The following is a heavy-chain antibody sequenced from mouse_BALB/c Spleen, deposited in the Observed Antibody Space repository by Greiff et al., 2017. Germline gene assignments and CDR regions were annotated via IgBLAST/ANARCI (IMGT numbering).Heavy chain of an antibody. CDR2: ISYSGST. D-gene: IGHD1-1*01. V-gene: IGHV3-8*02. Sequence: VQLQQSGPSLVKPSQTLSLPCSVTGDSITSGYWNWIRKFPGNKLEYMGYISYSGSTYYNPSLKSRISITRDTSKNQYYLQLNSVTTEDTATYYCARAYYGRVWDFDVWGAGTTVNVSA. CDR3: ARAYYGRVWDFDV. CDR1: GDSITSGY. J-gene: IGHJ1*01.